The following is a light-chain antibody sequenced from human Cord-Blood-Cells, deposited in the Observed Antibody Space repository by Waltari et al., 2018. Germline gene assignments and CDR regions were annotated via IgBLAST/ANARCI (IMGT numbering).Light chain of an antibody. Sequence: DIVLTQSPATLSWSPRAIATLSCRSSQSVSSYLAWYQQKPGQAPRLLIYDASNRATGIPARFSGSGSGTDFTLTISRLEPEDFAVYYCQQRSNWPLTFGPGTKVDIK. V-gene: IGKV3-11*01. J-gene: IGKJ3*01. CDR1: QSVSSY. CDR3: QQRSNWPLT. CDR2: DAS.